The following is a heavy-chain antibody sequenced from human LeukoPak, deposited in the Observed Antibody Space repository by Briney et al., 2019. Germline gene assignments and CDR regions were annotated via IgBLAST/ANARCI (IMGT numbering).Heavy chain of an antibody. D-gene: IGHD4-23*01. Sequence: GESLRLSCTASGFTFSNFWMGWVRQAPGKGLVWVSRIDRDGSRINYADSVKGRFTISRDNGKNTLFLQMNSLRAEDAAVYYCVRGNDYGGPHYWGQGTLVTVSS. J-gene: IGHJ4*02. V-gene: IGHV3-74*01. CDR2: IDRDGSRI. CDR3: VRGNDYGGPHY. CDR1: GFTFSNFW.